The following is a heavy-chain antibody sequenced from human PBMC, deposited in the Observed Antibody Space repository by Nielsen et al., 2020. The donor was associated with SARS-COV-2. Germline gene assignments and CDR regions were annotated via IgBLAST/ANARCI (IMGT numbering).Heavy chain of an antibody. CDR1: GFTFSSYG. D-gene: IGHD2/OR15-2a*01. V-gene: IGHV3-30*03. Sequence: GGSLRLSCAASGFTFSSYGMHWVRQAPGKGLEWVAVISYDGSNKYYADSVKGRFTISRDNSKNTLYLQMNSLRAEDTAVYYCASLSWQFDYWGQGTLVTVSS. CDR3: ASLSWQFDY. CDR2: ISYDGSNK. J-gene: IGHJ4*02.